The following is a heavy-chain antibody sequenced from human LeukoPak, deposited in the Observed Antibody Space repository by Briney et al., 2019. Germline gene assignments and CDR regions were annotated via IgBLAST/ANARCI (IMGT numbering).Heavy chain of an antibody. CDR3: TTNDYTRGY. CDR2: SKSKTDGGTT. J-gene: IGHJ4*02. CDR1: GFTFSNAW. D-gene: IGHD4-11*01. Sequence: GGSLRLSCAASGFTFSNAWMSWVRQAPGKGLEWVGRSKSKTDGGTTYYAAPVKGRFTISRDDSKNTLYRQMNSLKTEDTAVYYCTTNDYTRGYWGQGTLVTVSS. V-gene: IGHV3-15*01.